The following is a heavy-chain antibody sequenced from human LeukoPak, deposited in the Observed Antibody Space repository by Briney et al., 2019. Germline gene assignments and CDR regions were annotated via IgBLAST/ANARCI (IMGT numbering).Heavy chain of an antibody. CDR2: IDYSGSA. J-gene: IGHJ6*02. V-gene: IGHV4-59*01. CDR3: ARWRYLDV. D-gene: IGHD3-9*01. Sequence: TSETLSLTCTVSGGSISTFCWSWVRQPPGKGLEYIGYIDYSGSANYNPSLKSRVTISVDTSKNQFSLKLSSVTAADTAIYYCARWRYLDVWGQGTTVTVSS. CDR1: GGSISTFC.